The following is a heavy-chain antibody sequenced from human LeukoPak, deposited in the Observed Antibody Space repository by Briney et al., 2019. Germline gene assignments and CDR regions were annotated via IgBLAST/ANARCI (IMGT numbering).Heavy chain of an antibody. CDR1: GYTFTSYA. D-gene: IGHD2-21*02. Sequence: ASVTVSCKASGYTFTSYAMNWVRQAPGQGLEWMGVINPSGTGTSYAQKFQGRVTMSRDTSTSTLYMELSSLRSEDTAFYYCATDHSRANTAWWFDPWGQGTLVTVSS. V-gene: IGHV1-46*01. J-gene: IGHJ5*02. CDR3: ATDHSRANTAWWFDP. CDR2: INPSGTGT.